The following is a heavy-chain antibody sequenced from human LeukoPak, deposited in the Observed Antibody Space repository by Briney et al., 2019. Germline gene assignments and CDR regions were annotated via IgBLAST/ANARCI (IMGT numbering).Heavy chain of an antibody. CDR2: INPNSGGT. V-gene: IGHV1-2*06. Sequence: ASVKVSCKASGYTFTGYYMHWVRQSPGQGLEWMVRINPNSGGTNYAQKYQGRVTMTTDTAISTAYMERSRLRSDDTAVYYCAREDTRVRGVIIPANGDFDYWGQGTLVTVSP. CDR3: AREDTRVRGVIIPANGDFDY. D-gene: IGHD3-10*01. J-gene: IGHJ4*02. CDR1: GYTFTGYY.